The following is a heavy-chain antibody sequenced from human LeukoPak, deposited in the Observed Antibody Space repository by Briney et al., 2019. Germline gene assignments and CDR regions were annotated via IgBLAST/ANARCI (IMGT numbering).Heavy chain of an antibody. CDR1: GFTFNNYW. D-gene: IGHD6-19*01. J-gene: IGHJ4*02. V-gene: IGHV3-21*01. CDR2: ISSSSSYI. Sequence: GGSLRLSCAASGFTFNNYWVTWVRQAPGKGLEWVSSISSSSSYIYYADSVKGRFTISRDNAKNSLYLQMNSLRTEDTAVYYCATTLGSGWKFDYWGQGTLVTVSS. CDR3: ATTLGSGWKFDY.